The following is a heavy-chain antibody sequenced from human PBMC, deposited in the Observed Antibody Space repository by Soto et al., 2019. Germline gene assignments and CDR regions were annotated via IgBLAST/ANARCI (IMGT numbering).Heavy chain of an antibody. Sequence: GGSLRLSCEASGFTFNDHYMSWIRQAPGKGLEWISYISNTNAYTIYADSVKGRFTISRDNAKNSLYLQMNSLRAEDTAVYYCARSTNYYDSSGYPDYWGQGTLVTVSS. CDR3: ARSTNYYDSSGYPDY. D-gene: IGHD3-22*01. CDR2: ISNTNAYT. CDR1: GFTFNDHY. J-gene: IGHJ4*02. V-gene: IGHV3-11*03.